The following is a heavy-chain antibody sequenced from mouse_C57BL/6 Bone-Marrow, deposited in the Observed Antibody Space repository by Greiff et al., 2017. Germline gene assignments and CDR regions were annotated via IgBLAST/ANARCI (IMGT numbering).Heavy chain of an antibody. CDR2: ISYDGSN. Sequence: VQLQQSGPGLVKPSQSLSLTCSVTGYSITSGYYWNWIRQFPGNKLEWMGYISYDGSNNYNPSLKNRISITRDTSKNQFFLKLNSVTTEDTATYYCARDRDFWFAYWGQGTLVTVSA. CDR1: GYSITSGYY. CDR3: ARDRDFWFAY. V-gene: IGHV3-6*01. D-gene: IGHD3-1*01. J-gene: IGHJ3*01.